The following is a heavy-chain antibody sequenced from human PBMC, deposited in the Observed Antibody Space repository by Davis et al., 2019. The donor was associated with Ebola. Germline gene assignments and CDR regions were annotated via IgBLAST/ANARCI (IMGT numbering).Heavy chain of an antibody. D-gene: IGHD4-17*01. J-gene: IGHJ6*02. CDR3: ARGPDYGDYAPLYYYYGMDV. V-gene: IGHV1-18*01. CDR1: GYTFTSYD. CDR2: ISAYNGNT. Sequence: ASVKVSCKASGYTFTSYDINWVRQATGQGLEWMGWISAYNGNTNYAQKLQGRVTMTTDTSTSTAYMELRSLRSDDTAVYYCARGPDYGDYAPLYYYYGMDVWGQGTTVTVSS.